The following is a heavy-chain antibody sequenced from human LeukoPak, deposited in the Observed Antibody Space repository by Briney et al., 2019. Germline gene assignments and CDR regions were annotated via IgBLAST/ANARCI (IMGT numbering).Heavy chain of an antibody. CDR1: GGSFSGYY. J-gene: IGHJ4*02. CDR3: ARSSVGYYYGSGSYRAYFDY. D-gene: IGHD3-10*01. V-gene: IGHV4-34*01. Sequence: PSETLSLTCAVYGGSFSGYYWSWIRQPPGKGLEWSGEINHSGSTNYNPSLKSRVTISVDTSKNQCSLQLRSVTAADTAVYYCARSSVGYYYGSGSYRAYFDYWGQGTLVTVSS. CDR2: INHSGST.